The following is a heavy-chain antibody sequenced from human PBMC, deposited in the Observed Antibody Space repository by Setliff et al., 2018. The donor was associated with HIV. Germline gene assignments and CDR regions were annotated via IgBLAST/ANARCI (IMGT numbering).Heavy chain of an antibody. CDR1: GGSINSYY. D-gene: IGHD3-10*02. Sequence: SETLSLTCTVSGGSINSYYWSWIRQPPGKGLEWIGYIYYDGSTNFNPATNYNPSLKSRVTISLDTSKNHFSLKLSPVTAADTAVYYCARGHMLITYYYYYYMDVWGKGTTVTVSS. V-gene: IGHV4-59*01. J-gene: IGHJ6*03. CDR2: IYYDGSTNFNPAT. CDR3: ARGHMLITYYYYYYMDV.